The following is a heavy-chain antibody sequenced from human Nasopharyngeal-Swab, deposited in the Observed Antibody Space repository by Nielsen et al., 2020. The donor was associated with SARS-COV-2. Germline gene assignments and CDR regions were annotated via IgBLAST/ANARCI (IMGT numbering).Heavy chain of an antibody. V-gene: IGHV3-53*04. D-gene: IGHD1-7*01. CDR2: IYSGGST. CDR3: AANWNYFGWFDP. CDR1: WFTVSSNY. J-gene: IGHJ5*02. Sequence: LSLTCAASWFTVSSNYMSWVRQAPGKGLEWVSVIYSGGSTYYADSVKGRFTISRHNSKNTLYLQMNSLRAEDTAVYYCAANWNYFGWFDPWGQGTLVTVSS.